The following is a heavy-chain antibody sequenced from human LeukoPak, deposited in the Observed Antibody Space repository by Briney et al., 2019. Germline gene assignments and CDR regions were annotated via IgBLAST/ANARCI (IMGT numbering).Heavy chain of an antibody. D-gene: IGHD6-19*01. V-gene: IGHV4-59*01. CDR1: GGSISSYY. J-gene: IGHJ4*02. CDR2: IYYSGST. CDR3: ARGEIAVAGYFDY. Sequence: SETLSLTCTVSGGSISSYYWSWIRQPPGKGLEWIGYIYYSGSTNYNPSLKSRVTISVDTSKNQFSLKLGSVTAADTAVYYCARGEIAVAGYFDYWGQGTLVTVSS.